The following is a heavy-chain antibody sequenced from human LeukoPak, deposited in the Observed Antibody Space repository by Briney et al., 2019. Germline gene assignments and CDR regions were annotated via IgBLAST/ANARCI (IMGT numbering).Heavy chain of an antibody. CDR1: GFTFSRYT. V-gene: IGHV3-30-3*01. J-gene: IGHJ4*02. D-gene: IGHD5-24*01. CDR3: ASRDGAAGRDY. Sequence: SGGSLRLSCAASGFTFSRYTIHWVRQAPGKGLEWVAVISYDGSNKYYADSVKGRFTISRDNSKNTLYLQMNSLRPEDTAVYYCASRDGAAGRDYWGQGTLVTVSS. CDR2: ISYDGSNK.